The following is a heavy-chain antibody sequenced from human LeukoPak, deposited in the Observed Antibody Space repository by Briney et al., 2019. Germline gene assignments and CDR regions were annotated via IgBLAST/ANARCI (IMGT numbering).Heavy chain of an antibody. CDR2: ISSSSSYR. Sequence: GGSLRLSCTGSGFTFSSYSMNWVRQAPGKGLEWVSSISSSSSYRYYEESVKGRFSISRDNARNSLYLQMNSLRAEDTAVYYCARDGVSMVRGVRVLDYYNYYMDVWGKGTTVTISS. CDR1: GFTFSSYS. D-gene: IGHD3-10*01. J-gene: IGHJ6*03. V-gene: IGHV3-21*01. CDR3: ARDGVSMVRGVRVLDYYNYYMDV.